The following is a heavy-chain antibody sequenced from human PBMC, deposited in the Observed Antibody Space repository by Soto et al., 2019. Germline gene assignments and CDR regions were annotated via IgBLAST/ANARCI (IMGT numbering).Heavy chain of an antibody. Sequence: QVQLVESGGGVVQPGRSLRLSCAASGFTFSSYGMHWVRQAPGKGLEWVAVISYDGSNKYYADSVKGRFTISRDNSKNTLYLQMNSLRAEDTAVYYCAKGRTRHWYFDLWGRGTLVTVSS. CDR3: AKGRTRHWYFDL. V-gene: IGHV3-30*18. CDR1: GFTFSSYG. J-gene: IGHJ2*01. CDR2: ISYDGSNK.